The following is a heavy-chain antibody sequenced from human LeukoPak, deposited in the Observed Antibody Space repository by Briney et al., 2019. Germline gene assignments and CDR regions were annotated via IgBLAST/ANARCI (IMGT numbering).Heavy chain of an antibody. D-gene: IGHD6-13*01. CDR2: ISSSGSTI. CDR1: GFTFSSYE. J-gene: IGHJ4*02. V-gene: IGHV3-48*03. CDR3: ARGYRIAAADY. Sequence: GGSLRLSCAASGFTFSSYEMNWVRQAPGKGLEWVSFISSSGSTIYYADSVKGRFTISRGNAKNSLYLQMNSLRAEDTAVYYCARGYRIAAADYWGQGTLVTVSS.